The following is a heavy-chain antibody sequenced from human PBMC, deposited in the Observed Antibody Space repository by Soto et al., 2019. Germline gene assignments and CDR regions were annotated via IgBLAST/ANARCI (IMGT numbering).Heavy chain of an antibody. CDR2: VYYSGST. Sequence: PSEKLPHTNTVTGESVNSYYWSWMRQPPGKGLECMGYVYYSGSTNYNPSLKSRVTISVDTSKNQISLRLKSVTAADTAVYYCARAETSGIHYLADSGQGSLVIV. J-gene: IGHJ4*02. CDR3: ARAETSGIHYLAD. D-gene: IGHD2-21*02. CDR1: GESVNSYY. V-gene: IGHV4-59*02.